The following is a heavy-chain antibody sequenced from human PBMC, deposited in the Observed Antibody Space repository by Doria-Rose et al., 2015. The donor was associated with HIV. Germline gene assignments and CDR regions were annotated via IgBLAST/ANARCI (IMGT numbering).Heavy chain of an antibody. D-gene: IGHD3-3*01. J-gene: IGHJ6*03. CDR3: AKTPIIGPKYYFYMDV. Sequence: VQLVESGGGLVQPGRSLRLSCVGSGFSFESYAMHWGRLAPGQGLERVAGISRDSGAKGNADSVEGRFTISRDNAKKSVYLEMRSLRPEDTAFYYCAKTPIIGPKYYFYMDVWGKGTSVTVSS. CDR1: GFSFESYA. CDR2: ISRDSGAK. V-gene: IGHV3-9*01.